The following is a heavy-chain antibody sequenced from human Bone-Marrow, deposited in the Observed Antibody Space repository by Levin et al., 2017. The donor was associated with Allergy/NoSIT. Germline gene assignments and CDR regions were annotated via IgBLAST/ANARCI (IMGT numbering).Heavy chain of an antibody. V-gene: IGHV4-30-2*01. Sequence: KASETLSLTCVVSGGSFSSGDYSWNWIRQTPGKGLEWLGFIYESGSTDYNPSLKGRVAISVDRSKNQFSLKLRSVTAADTAIYFCARGESSTVAWFDPWGQGTLVTVSP. D-gene: IGHD6-6*01. J-gene: IGHJ5*02. CDR1: GGSFSSGDYS. CDR2: IYESGST. CDR3: ARGESSTVAWFDP.